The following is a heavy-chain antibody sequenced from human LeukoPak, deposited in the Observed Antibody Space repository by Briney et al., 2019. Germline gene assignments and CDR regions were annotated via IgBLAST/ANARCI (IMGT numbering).Heavy chain of an antibody. J-gene: IGHJ4*02. CDR3: AKALASAPVDC. Sequence: PGGSLRLYCVASGFTFSSYAMTWVRQAPGKGLEWVSGISGSGGSTYYADSVKGRFTFSRDNSKNTLYLQMNSLRAEDTAVYYCAKALASAPVDCWGQGTLVTVSS. D-gene: IGHD2-15*01. V-gene: IGHV3-23*01. CDR2: ISGSGGST. CDR1: GFTFSSYA.